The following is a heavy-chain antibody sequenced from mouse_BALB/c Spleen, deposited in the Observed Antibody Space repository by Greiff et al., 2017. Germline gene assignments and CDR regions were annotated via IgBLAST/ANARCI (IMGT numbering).Heavy chain of an antibody. CDR2: IYPGNSDT. CDR3: TRTTTERYDFDY. Sequence: EVQLQQSGTVLARPGASVKMSCKASGYSFTSYWMHWVKQRPGQGLEWIGAIYPGNSDTSYNQKFKGKAKLTAVTSASTAYMELSSLTNEDSAVYYGTRTTTERYDFDYWGQGTTLTVSA. CDR1: GYSFTSYW. V-gene: IGHV1-5*01. D-gene: IGHD1-1*01. J-gene: IGHJ2*01.